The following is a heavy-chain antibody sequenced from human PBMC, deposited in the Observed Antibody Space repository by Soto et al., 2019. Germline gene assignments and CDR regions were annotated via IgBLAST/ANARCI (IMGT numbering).Heavy chain of an antibody. CDR2: IIPILGIA. CDR3: ARADDSSGYYCDY. Sequence: VQLVQSGAEVKKPGSSVKVSCKASGGTFSSYTISWVRQAPGQGLEWMGRIIPILGIANYAQKFQGRVTITADKSTSTAYMELRSLRSEDTAVYYCARADDSSGYYCDYWGQGTLVTVSS. V-gene: IGHV1-69*02. J-gene: IGHJ4*02. D-gene: IGHD3-22*01. CDR1: GGTFSSYT.